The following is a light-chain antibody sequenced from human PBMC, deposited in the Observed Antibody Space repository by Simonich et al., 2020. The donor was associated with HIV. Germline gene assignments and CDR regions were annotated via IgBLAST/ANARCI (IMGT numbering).Light chain of an antibody. V-gene: IGKV3-15*01. J-gene: IGKJ1*01. Sequence: EIVLTQSPGALSLSPGERATLSCRASQSVRSNLAWYQQKPGQAPRLPIYGDSTRATGIPARFSGSGSGTEFTLTISSLQSEDFAVYYCQQYNKWPPWTFGQGTKVEIK. CDR1: QSVRSN. CDR2: GDS. CDR3: QQYNKWPPWT.